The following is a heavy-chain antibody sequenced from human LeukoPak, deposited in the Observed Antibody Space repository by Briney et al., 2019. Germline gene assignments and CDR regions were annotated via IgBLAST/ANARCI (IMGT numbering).Heavy chain of an antibody. D-gene: IGHD2-15*01. CDR3: ARARGYCSGGSCYGNWFDP. CDR2: IYGGGST. J-gene: IGHJ5*02. Sequence: GGSLRLSCAASGFSVSASYMSWVRQAPGKGLEWVSVIYGGGSTYYADSVKGRFTISRDNSKNTLYLQMNSLRAEDTAVYYCARARGYCSGGSCYGNWFDPWGRGTLVTVSS. V-gene: IGHV3-53*01. CDR1: GFSVSASY.